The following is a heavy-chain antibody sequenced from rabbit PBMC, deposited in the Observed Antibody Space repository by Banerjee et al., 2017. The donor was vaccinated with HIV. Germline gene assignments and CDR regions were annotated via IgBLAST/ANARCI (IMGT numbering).Heavy chain of an antibody. CDR3: ARGGDSDSGYAFNL. D-gene: IGHD1-1*01. J-gene: IGHJ4*01. Sequence: QEQLVESGGGLVQPEGSLTLTCTASGFSFSNKYVMCWVRQAPGKGLEWIGCIDTGSGSAYYASWAKGRFTISKTSWTTVTLQMTSLTAADTATYFCARGGDSDSGYAFNLWGPGTLVTVS. CDR2: IDTGSGSA. CDR1: GFSFSNKYV. V-gene: IGHV1S45*01.